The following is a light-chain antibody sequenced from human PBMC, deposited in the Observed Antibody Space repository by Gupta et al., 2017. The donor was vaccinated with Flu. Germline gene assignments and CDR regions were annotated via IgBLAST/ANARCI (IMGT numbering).Light chain of an antibody. J-gene: IGLJ2*01. CDR2: EVS. Sequence: SALTQPASVSGSPGPSITISCTGTSSDVGGYNYVSWYQQHPGKAPKLMIYEVSNRPSGVSNRFSGSKSGNTASLTISGLQADDEADYYCISYTSSSTPVVFGGGTKLTVL. CDR1: SSDVGGYNY. V-gene: IGLV2-14*01. CDR3: ISYTSSSTPVV.